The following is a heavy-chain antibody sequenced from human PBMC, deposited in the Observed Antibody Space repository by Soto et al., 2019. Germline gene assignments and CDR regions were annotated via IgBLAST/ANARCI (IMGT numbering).Heavy chain of an antibody. J-gene: IGHJ5*02. CDR1: GGSSSSYY. V-gene: IGHV4-59*01. CDR3: ARELFGRSVWFDP. Sequence: SETLSLTCTVSGGSSSSYYWSWIRQPPGKGLEWIGYIYYSGSTNYNPSLKSRVTISVGTSKNQFSLKLSSVTAADTAVYYCARELFGRSVWFDPWGQGTLVTVSS. D-gene: IGHD3-10*01. CDR2: IYYSGST.